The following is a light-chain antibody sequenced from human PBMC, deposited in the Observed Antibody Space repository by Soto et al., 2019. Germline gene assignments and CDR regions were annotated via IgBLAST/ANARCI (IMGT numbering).Light chain of an antibody. CDR1: SSDVDSYDH. J-gene: IGLJ1*01. CDR2: EVS. CDR3: ISYPGSSTSYV. Sequence: QSVLTQPASVSGSPGQSITISCSGTSSDVDSYDHVAWYQQFPGKTPKLMIYEVSNRPSGVSSRFSGSKSGNTASLTISGLQAEAEADYYCISYPGSSTSYVFGSGTKVTVL. V-gene: IGLV2-14*01.